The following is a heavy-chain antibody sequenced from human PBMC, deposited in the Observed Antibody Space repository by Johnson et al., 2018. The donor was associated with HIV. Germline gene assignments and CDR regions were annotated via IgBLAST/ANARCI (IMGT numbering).Heavy chain of an antibody. CDR2: ISYDGSTK. CDR3: ARAGGTPFNFWSGYNREGDAFDI. CDR1: GFTFSSYG. V-gene: IGHV3-30*03. Sequence: HVQLVESGGGVVQPGRSLRLSCAASGFTFSSYGMHWVRQAPGKGLEWVAIISYDGSTKYYADSVKGRFTISRDNASQSLYLQMNSLRVEDTAVYYCARAGGTPFNFWSGYNREGDAFDIWGQGTMVTVSS. J-gene: IGHJ3*02. D-gene: IGHD3-3*01.